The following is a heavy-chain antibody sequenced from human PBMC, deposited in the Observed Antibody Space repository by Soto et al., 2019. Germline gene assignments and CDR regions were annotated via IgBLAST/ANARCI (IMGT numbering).Heavy chain of an antibody. CDR2: ISYDGSNK. CDR1: GFTFSSYA. J-gene: IGHJ4*02. D-gene: IGHD3-22*01. CDR3: ARSPNYYDSSGSPDY. Sequence: QVQLVESGGGVVQPGRSLRLSCAASGFTFSSYAMHWVRQAPGKGLEWVAVISYDGSNKYYADSVKGRFTISRDNYKNTLYLQMNSLRADDTAVYYCARSPNYYDSSGSPDYWGQGTLVTVSS. V-gene: IGHV3-30-3*01.